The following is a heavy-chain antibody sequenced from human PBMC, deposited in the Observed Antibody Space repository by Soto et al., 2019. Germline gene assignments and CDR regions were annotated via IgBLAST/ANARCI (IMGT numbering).Heavy chain of an antibody. D-gene: IGHD1-26*01. CDR2: INAGNGNT. CDR1: GYTFTSYA. CDR3: ASPRGTSGRYHY. Sequence: QVQLVQSGAEVKKPGASVKVSCKASGYTFTSYAMPWVRQAPGQRLEWMGWINAGNGNTKYSQKVQGRVTITRDTSESTAYMEMSSLRSEDTAVYYCASPRGTSGRYHYWGQGTLVTVSS. V-gene: IGHV1-3*01. J-gene: IGHJ4*02.